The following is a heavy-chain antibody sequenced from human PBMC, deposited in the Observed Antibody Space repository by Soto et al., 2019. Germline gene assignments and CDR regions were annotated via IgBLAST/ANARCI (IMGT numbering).Heavy chain of an antibody. D-gene: IGHD4-17*01. Sequence: EVQLVESGGGLVQPGGSLRLSCAASGFTFSSYWMHWVRQAPGKGLVWVSRINTEGTSTSYADSVKGRFTISRDNAKNTLYLQMNSLGAEDTAVYYCARDPDYGGNYEFDYWGQGTLVTVSS. CDR1: GFTFSSYW. CDR2: INTEGTST. V-gene: IGHV3-74*01. CDR3: ARDPDYGGNYEFDY. J-gene: IGHJ4*02.